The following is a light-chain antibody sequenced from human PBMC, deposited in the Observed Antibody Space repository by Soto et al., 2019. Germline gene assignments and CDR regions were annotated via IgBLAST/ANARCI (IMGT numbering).Light chain of an antibody. CDR2: GAS. Sequence: EIVLAQSPASLSVSRGERATLSCRASQSVRSKVAWYQQKPGQAPTLLIFGASSRATGIPDRFSGSGSGTDLPLTISRLEPEDFAVYYCQQYGSSFLTFGGGTKVDIK. CDR1: QSVRSK. J-gene: IGKJ4*02. V-gene: IGKV3-20*01. CDR3: QQYGSSFLT.